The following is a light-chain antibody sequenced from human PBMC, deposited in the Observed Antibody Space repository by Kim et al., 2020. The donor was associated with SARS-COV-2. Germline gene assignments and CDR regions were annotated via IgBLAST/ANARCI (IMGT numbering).Light chain of an antibody. CDR3: ATWDDSLNGPV. J-gene: IGLJ3*02. Sequence: ELTQPPSASGTPGQRVTISCSGSSSNIGSNTVNWYQQLPGTAPKLLIYSNNQRPSGVPDRFSGSKSGTSASLAISGLQSEDEADYYCATWDDSLNGPVFGGGTKLTVL. V-gene: IGLV1-44*01. CDR2: SNN. CDR1: SSNIGSNT.